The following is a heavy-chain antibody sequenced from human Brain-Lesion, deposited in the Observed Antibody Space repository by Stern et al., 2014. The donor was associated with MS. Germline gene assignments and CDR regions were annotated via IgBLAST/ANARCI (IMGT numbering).Heavy chain of an antibody. CDR3: ARGRVVPGFQYYATDV. J-gene: IGHJ6*02. V-gene: IGHV4-61*02. D-gene: IGHD2-2*01. Sequence: MQLVESGPGLVKPSQTLSLSCTVSGGSISSGGYYWSWIRQPAGKGLGWIGRSFIWGSTSDIPSLECRVAISMDPCNNQFSLRLNSMTAADTAVYYCARGRVVPGFQYYATDVWGQGTTVIVSS. CDR1: GGSISSGGYY. CDR2: SFIWGST.